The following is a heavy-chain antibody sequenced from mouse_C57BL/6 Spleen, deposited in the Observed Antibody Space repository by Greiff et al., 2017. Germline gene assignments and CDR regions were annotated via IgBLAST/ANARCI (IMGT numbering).Heavy chain of an antibody. J-gene: IGHJ1*03. CDR1: GFTFSDYG. CDR2: ISSGSSTI. CDR3: ARPGSPWYFDV. Sequence: EVKLMESGGGLVKPGGSLKLSCAASGFTFSDYGMHWVRQAPEKGLEWVAYISSGSSTIYYADTVKGRFTISRDNAKNTLFLQMTSLRSEDTAMYYCARPGSPWYFDVWGTGTTVTVSS. V-gene: IGHV5-17*01.